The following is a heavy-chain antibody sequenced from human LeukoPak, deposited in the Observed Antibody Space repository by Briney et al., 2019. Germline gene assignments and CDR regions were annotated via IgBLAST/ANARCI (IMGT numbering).Heavy chain of an antibody. Sequence: SETLSLTCTVSGDSISSFYWSWVRQPAGKGLEWIGRIYSSGSTNYNPSLESRVTMSVDTSKNQLSLKLSSVTAADTAVYYCARAERWLATKVGWFDPWGQGTLVTVSS. CDR2: IYSSGST. V-gene: IGHV4-4*07. CDR3: ARAERWLATKVGWFDP. J-gene: IGHJ5*02. CDR1: GDSISSFY. D-gene: IGHD6-19*01.